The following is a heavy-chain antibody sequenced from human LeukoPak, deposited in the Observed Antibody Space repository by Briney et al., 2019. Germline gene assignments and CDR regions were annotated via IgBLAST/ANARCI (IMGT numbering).Heavy chain of an antibody. Sequence: GGPLRLSCAASGFTFSSYAMNWVRQAPGKGLEWVSGVSGNAESTHYADSVKGRFTISRDNSRNTLYLQINSLRAEDTGVYYCARPAYGSGTYGGEFYFDYWGQGTLVTVSS. D-gene: IGHD3-10*01. V-gene: IGHV3-23*01. CDR3: ARPAYGSGTYGGEFYFDY. CDR2: VSGNAEST. J-gene: IGHJ4*02. CDR1: GFTFSSYA.